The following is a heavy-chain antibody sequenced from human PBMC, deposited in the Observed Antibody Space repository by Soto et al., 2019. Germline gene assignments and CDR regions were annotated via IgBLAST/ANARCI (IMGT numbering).Heavy chain of an antibody. D-gene: IGHD2-21*02. CDR3: AREDDGGDSLDV. CDR2: THHSGSI. CDR1: GGSISSDYYH. Sequence: QVQLQQSGPGLVKPSQTLSLTCTVSGGSISSDYYHWTWIRQSPGKGLDWIGYTHHSGSILYNPSLTSRITISVATPKTHFPLHLCSVTAADTAVYFCAREDDGGDSLDVWGQGTTVTVSS. V-gene: IGHV4-30-4*08. J-gene: IGHJ6*02.